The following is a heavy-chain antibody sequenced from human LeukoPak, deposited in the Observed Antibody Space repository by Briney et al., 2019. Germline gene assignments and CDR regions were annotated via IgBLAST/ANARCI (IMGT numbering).Heavy chain of an antibody. CDR1: GFTFSCYG. J-gene: IGHJ4*02. Sequence: GGSLRLSCAASGFTFSCYGMHWVRQTPGKGLEWAAVISYDGSNKYYADSVKGRFTISRDNSKNTLYMQTNSLRAEDTAVYYCAKDQGGSSFDYWGQGTLVTVSS. CDR3: AKDQGGSSFDY. CDR2: ISYDGSNK. D-gene: IGHD6-6*01. V-gene: IGHV3-30*18.